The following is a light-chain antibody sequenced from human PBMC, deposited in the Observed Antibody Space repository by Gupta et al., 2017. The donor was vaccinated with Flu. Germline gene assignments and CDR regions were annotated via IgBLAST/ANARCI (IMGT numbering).Light chain of an antibody. CDR1: SSNIGAGYD. CDR2: GNS. V-gene: IGLV1-40*01. J-gene: IGLJ2*01. Sequence: TISCTGSSSNIGAGYDVHWYQQLPGTAPKLLIYGNSNRPSGVPDRFSGSKSGTSASLAITGLQAEDEADYYCQSYDSSLSVVFGGGTKLTVL. CDR3: QSYDSSLSVV.